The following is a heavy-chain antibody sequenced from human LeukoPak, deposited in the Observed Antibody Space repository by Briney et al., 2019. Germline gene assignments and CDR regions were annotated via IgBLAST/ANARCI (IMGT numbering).Heavy chain of an antibody. Sequence: PSETLSLTCAVYGGSFSGYYWSWIRQPPGKGLEWIGTIFYSGSTYYNPSLKSRVTISVTSNNQFSLRLSSVTAADTAVYYCARHRFEGYSDYPFGYWGQGTLVSVSS. CDR3: ARHRFEGYSDYPFGY. J-gene: IGHJ4*02. CDR2: IFYSGST. CDR1: GGSFSGYY. V-gene: IGHV4-34*12. D-gene: IGHD4-11*01.